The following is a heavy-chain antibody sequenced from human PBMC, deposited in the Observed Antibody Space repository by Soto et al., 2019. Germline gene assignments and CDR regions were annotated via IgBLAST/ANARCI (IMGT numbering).Heavy chain of an antibody. CDR3: AKAAEYSSPRPLGMYGMDV. D-gene: IGHD6-6*01. CDR1: GFTFDDYA. CDR2: ISWNSGSI. Sequence: EVQLVESGGGLVQPGRSLRLSCAASGFTFDDYAMHWVRQAPGKGLEWVSGISWNSGSIGYADSVKGRFTISRDNAKNSLYLQMNSLRAEDTALYYCAKAAEYSSPRPLGMYGMDVWGQGTTVTVSS. J-gene: IGHJ6*02. V-gene: IGHV3-9*01.